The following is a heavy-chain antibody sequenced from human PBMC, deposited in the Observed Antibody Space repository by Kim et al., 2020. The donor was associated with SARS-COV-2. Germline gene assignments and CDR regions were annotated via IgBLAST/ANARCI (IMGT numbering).Heavy chain of an antibody. CDR3: ARGHSYCGGDCYSLDFDY. J-gene: IGHJ4*02. Sequence: MGRFTLSSDNSKNTLYLQMNSLRAEETAVYYCARGHSYCGGDCYSLDFDYWGQGTLVTVSS. D-gene: IGHD2-21*02. V-gene: IGHV3-53*01.